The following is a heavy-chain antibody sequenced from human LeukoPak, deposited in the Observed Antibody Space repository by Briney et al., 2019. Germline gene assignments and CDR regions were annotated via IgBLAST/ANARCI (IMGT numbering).Heavy chain of an antibody. V-gene: IGHV4-61*02. D-gene: IGHD5-12*01. CDR1: GGSISSGSYY. J-gene: IGHJ4*02. CDR2: IYTSGST. CDR3: ARSDVDIVGTGEAFDY. Sequence: SETLSLTCTVSGGSISSGSYYWSWIRQPAGKGLEWIGRIYTSGSTNYNPSLKSRVTISVDTSKNQFSLKLSSVTAADTAVYYCARSDVDIVGTGEAFDYWGQGTLVTVSS.